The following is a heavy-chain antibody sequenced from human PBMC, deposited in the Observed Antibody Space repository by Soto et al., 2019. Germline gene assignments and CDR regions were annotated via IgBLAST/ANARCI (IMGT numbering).Heavy chain of an antibody. Sequence: GGSLRLSCAASGFTFDNAWMSWFRQAPGKGLEWVGRIKSKTHGGTTEYAAAVKGRFTISRDDSKNTLYLQMNSLKTEDTAVYSCATILGLVVPGTFDCCGQGTLVTV. CDR3: ATILGLVVPGTFDC. CDR1: GFTFDNAW. CDR2: IKSKTHGGTT. V-gene: IGHV3-15*01. D-gene: IGHD3-22*01. J-gene: IGHJ4*02.